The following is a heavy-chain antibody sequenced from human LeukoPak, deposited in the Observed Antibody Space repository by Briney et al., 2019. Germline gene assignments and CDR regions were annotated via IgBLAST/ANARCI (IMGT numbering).Heavy chain of an antibody. V-gene: IGHV3-30*02. D-gene: IGHD3-22*01. CDR1: GFTFSYYG. CDR3: ARGGSDSSGYYLDY. Sequence: GALRLSCAASGFTFSYYGMHWVRQAPGKGLEWVAFIRYDGSNKYYADSVKGRFTISRDNSKNTLYLQMSSLRAEDTAVYYCARGGSDSSGYYLDYWGQGTLVTVSS. CDR2: IRYDGSNK. J-gene: IGHJ4*02.